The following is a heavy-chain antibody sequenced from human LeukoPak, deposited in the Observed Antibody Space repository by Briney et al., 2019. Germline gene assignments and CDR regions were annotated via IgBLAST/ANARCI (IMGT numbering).Heavy chain of an antibody. CDR3: AKEDKGPFDY. J-gene: IGHJ4*02. CDR2: ISGSGGST. Sequence: GEFLRLSCAASVCTFGSYPMSWVRKAPWKGLEWVSAISGSGGSTYYADSVKGRFTISRDNSKNTLYLQMNSLRAEDTAVYYCAKEDKGPFDYWGQGTLVTVSS. CDR1: VCTFGSYP. V-gene: IGHV3-23*01.